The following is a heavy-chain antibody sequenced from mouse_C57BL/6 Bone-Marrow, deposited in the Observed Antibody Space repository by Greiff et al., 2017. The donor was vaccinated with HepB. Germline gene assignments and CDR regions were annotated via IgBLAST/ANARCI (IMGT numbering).Heavy chain of an antibody. CDR2: SRNKANDYTT. CDR1: GFTFSDFY. CDR3: ARDAGSSYRYFDV. D-gene: IGHD1-1*01. V-gene: IGHV7-1*01. J-gene: IGHJ1*03. Sequence: EVKLMESGGGLVQSGRSLRLSCATSGFTFSDFYMEWVRQAPGKGLEWIAASRNKANDYTTEYSASVKGRFIVSRDTSQSILYLQMNALRAEDTAMYYCARDAGSSYRYFDVWGTGTTVTVSS.